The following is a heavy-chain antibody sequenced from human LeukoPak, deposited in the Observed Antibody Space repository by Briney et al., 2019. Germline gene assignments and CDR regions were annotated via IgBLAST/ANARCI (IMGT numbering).Heavy chain of an antibody. D-gene: IGHD2-8*01. Sequence: GGSLRLSCSASGFTFSTYAMAWVRQAPGKGLEWVSCISINARVTYYGESVRGRFTISRDNSKNTLYLQMNSLRADDAATYYCARDTPNGGGGWDVGGKGPGVTFSS. V-gene: IGHV3-23*01. CDR1: GFTFSTYA. CDR2: ISINARVT. J-gene: IGHJ6*04. CDR3: ARDTPNGGGGWDV.